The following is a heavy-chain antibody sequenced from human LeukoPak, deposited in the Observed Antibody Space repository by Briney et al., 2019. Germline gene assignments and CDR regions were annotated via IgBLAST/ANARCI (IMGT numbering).Heavy chain of an antibody. CDR1: GGSFRGYY. CDR3: ARVYDSSGYHGYYFDY. Sequence: PSETLSLTCAVYGGSFRGYYWSWIRQPPGKGLEWIGEINHSGSTNYNPSLKSRVTISVDTSKNQFSLKLSSVTAADTAVYYCARVYDSSGYHGYYFDYWGQGTLVTVSS. V-gene: IGHV4-34*01. CDR2: INHSGST. D-gene: IGHD3-22*01. J-gene: IGHJ4*02.